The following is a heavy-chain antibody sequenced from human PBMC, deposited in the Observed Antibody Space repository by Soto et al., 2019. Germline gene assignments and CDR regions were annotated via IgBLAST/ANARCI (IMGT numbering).Heavy chain of an antibody. D-gene: IGHD4-4*01. J-gene: IGHJ6*02. Sequence: EVQLVESGGGLVQPGGSLRLSCAASGFTFSVYWMHWVRQAPGKGLVWVSRIDSDGSTTGYADSVKGRFTISRDNAKSTLYLQMNSLRAEDTAVYSCARPGYSNYGPGVDVWGQGTTVTVSS. CDR1: GFTFSVYW. CDR2: IDSDGSTT. V-gene: IGHV3-74*01. CDR3: ARPGYSNYGPGVDV.